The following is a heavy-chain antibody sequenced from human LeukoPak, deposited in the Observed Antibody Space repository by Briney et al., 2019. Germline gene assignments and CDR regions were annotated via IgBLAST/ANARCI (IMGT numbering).Heavy chain of an antibody. Sequence: GGPRRLPCAASGFPYSSYSVHGAPRAPARGRVWGAVISYDGSNKCYADSVKGRFTISRDNSKNPLYLQMNSLRAEDTAVYYCARAQGAVVVIPLDYWGQGTLVTVSS. CDR3: ARAQGAVVVIPLDY. CDR2: ISYDGSNK. CDR1: GFPYSSYS. J-gene: IGHJ4*02. V-gene: IGHV3-30*16. D-gene: IGHD3-22*01.